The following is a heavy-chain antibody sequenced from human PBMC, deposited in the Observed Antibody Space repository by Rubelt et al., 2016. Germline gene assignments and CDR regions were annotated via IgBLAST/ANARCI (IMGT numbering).Heavy chain of an antibody. V-gene: IGHV4-39*07. J-gene: IGHJ4*02. CDR2: IYYSGST. Sequence: SSSYYWGWIRQPPGKGLEWIGSIYYSGSTYYNPSLKSRVTISVDTSKNQFSLKLSSVTAADTAVYYCARVIYGSGSYYNSGYFDYWGQGTLVTVSS. D-gene: IGHD3-10*01. CDR1: SSSYY. CDR3: ARVIYGSGSYYNSGYFDY.